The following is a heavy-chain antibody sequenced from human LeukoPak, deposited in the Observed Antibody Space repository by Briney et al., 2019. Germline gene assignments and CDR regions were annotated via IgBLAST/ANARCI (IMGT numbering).Heavy chain of an antibody. J-gene: IGHJ5*02. V-gene: IGHV4-4*07. CDR2: IYNSESI. D-gene: IGHD6-13*01. Sequence: PSETLSLTCTVSVRSIKGYYWSWIRQPAGKALEWIGRIYNSESINYNPSLKSRVTMSIDTSKNQFSLKLNSVTAADTAVYSCARDRSSSYTRDWFDPWGQGALVTVSS. CDR3: ARDRSSSYTRDWFDP. CDR1: VRSIKGYY.